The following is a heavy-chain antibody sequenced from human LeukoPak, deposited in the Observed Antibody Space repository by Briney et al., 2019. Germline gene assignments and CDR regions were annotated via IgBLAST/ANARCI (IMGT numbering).Heavy chain of an antibody. V-gene: IGHV3-13*01. CDR3: ARGPPRGKYYYMGV. J-gene: IGHJ6*03. Sequence: GGSLRLSCAVSGFTFSSFDMHWVRQPTGQGLAWVSTMGTASDTYYPGSVEGRFTLSRDNAKNSLYLQMNSLTAGDTAVYYCARGPPRGKYYYMGVWGKGTTVTVSS. CDR1: GFTFSSFD. D-gene: IGHD1-1*01. CDR2: MGTASDT.